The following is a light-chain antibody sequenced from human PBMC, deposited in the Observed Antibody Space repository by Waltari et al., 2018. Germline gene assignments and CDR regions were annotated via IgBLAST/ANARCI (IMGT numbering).Light chain of an antibody. CDR1: SSNIGRNP. J-gene: IGLJ2*01. V-gene: IGLV1-44*01. CDR3: ATWDASLTGWV. CDR2: SNN. Sequence: QSVLTQPPSASGTPGQRVTISCSGSSSNIGRNPVNWYQQLPGTAPKLLIHSNNQRPSCVPDRFSVSKSGTSASLAISGLQSEDEADYYCATWDASLTGWVFGGGTKLTVL.